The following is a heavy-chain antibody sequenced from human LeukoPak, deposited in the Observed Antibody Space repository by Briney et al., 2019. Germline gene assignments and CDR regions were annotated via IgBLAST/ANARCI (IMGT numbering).Heavy chain of an antibody. Sequence: GESLKISCAASGFTFSDYYMSWIRQAPGKGLEWVSYIGSSGTTIYYADSVKGRFTISRDNAKNSLFLQMNSLRAEDTAVYYCARDRMTTVTNDAFDIWGQGTMVTVSS. D-gene: IGHD4-17*01. CDR3: ARDRMTTVTNDAFDI. J-gene: IGHJ3*02. V-gene: IGHV3-11*04. CDR2: IGSSGTTI. CDR1: GFTFSDYY.